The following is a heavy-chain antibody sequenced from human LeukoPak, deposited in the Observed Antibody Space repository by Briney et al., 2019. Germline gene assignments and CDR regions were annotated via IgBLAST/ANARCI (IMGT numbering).Heavy chain of an antibody. Sequence: SETLSLTCTVSGGSISSSSYYWGWIRQPPGKGLEWIGSIYYSGSTYYNPSLKSRVTISVDTSKNQFSLKLSSVTAADTAVYYCARLPTVTFFDYCGQGTLVTVSS. CDR2: IYYSGST. J-gene: IGHJ4*02. D-gene: IGHD4-17*01. CDR3: ARLPTVTFFDY. CDR1: GGSISSSSYY. V-gene: IGHV4-39*01.